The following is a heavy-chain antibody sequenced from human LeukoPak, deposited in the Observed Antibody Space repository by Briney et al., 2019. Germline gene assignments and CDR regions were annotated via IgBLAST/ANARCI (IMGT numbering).Heavy chain of an antibody. CDR1: GYIFTSYD. CDR2: MNPNSGNT. V-gene: IGHV1-8*03. J-gene: IGHJ4*02. CDR3: ARGAGEWLQLSADFDY. Sequence: ASVKVSCKASGYIFTSYDINWVRQATGQGLEWMGWMNPNSGNTGYAQKFQGRVTITADESTSTAYMELSSLRSEDTAVYYCARGAGEWLQLSADFDYWGQGTLVTVSS. D-gene: IGHD5-24*01.